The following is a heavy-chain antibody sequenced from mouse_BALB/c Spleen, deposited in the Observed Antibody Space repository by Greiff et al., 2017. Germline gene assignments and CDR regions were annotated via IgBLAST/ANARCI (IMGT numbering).Heavy chain of an antibody. J-gene: IGHJ3*01. Sequence: EVKLQESGGGLVKPGGSLKLSCAASGFTFSDYYMYWVRQTPEKRLEWVATISDGGSYTYYPDSVKGRFTISRDNAKNNLYLQMSSLKSEDTAMYYCAAGPWFAYWGQGTLVTVSA. V-gene: IGHV5-4*02. D-gene: IGHD6-1*01. CDR2: ISDGGSYT. CDR1: GFTFSDYY. CDR3: AAGPWFAY.